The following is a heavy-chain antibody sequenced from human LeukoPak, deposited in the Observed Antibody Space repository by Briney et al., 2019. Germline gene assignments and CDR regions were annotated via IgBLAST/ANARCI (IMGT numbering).Heavy chain of an antibody. CDR3: AREVGKSNWFDP. D-gene: IGHD3-10*01. Sequence: ASVKVSCKASGYTFTGYYMHWVRQAPGQGLEWMGWINPNSGGTNYAQKFQGRVTMTRDTSISTAYMELSRLRSDDTAVYYCAREVGKSNWFDPWGQGTLVTVSS. V-gene: IGHV1-2*02. CDR1: GYTFTGYY. CDR2: INPNSGGT. J-gene: IGHJ5*02.